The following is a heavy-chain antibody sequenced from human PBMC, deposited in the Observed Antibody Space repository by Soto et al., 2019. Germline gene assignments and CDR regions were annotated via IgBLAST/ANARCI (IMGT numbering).Heavy chain of an antibody. CDR3: ARDFYCSSTSCPESGWFDP. Sequence: PGGSLRLSCAASGFTFSSYSMNWVRQAPGKGLEWVSSISSSSSYIYYADSVKGRFTISRDNAKNSLYLQMNSLRAEDTAVYYCARDFYCSSTSCPESGWFDPWGQGTLVTVS. J-gene: IGHJ5*02. V-gene: IGHV3-21*01. CDR2: ISSSSSYI. D-gene: IGHD2-2*01. CDR1: GFTFSSYS.